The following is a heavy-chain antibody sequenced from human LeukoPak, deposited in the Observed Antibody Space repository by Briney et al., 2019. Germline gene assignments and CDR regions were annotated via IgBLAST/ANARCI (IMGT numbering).Heavy chain of an antibody. CDR1: GFTFSSYA. Sequence: GGSLRLSCAASGFTFSSYAMSWVRQAPGKGLEWASGISGSGGSTYYADSVKGRFTISRDNSEKTLHLQMNSLRAEDTAVYYCAKDGVAVVGPFDYWGQGTLVTVSS. J-gene: IGHJ4*02. CDR2: ISGSGGST. CDR3: AKDGVAVVGPFDY. V-gene: IGHV3-23*01. D-gene: IGHD6-19*01.